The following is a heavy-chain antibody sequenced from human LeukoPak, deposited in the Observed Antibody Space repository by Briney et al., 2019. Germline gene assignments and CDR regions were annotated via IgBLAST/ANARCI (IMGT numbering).Heavy chain of an antibody. J-gene: IGHJ4*02. CDR1: GGSISSGDYY. D-gene: IGHD2-2*01. Sequence: SETLSLTCTVSGGSISSGDYYWSWIRQPPGKGLEWIGYIYYSGTTFYNPSLKSRVIISLDTSKNQFSLRLSSVTAADTAVYYCASWLVGPAAIDYWGQGTLVTVSS. V-gene: IGHV4-30-4*01. CDR3: ASWLVGPAAIDY. CDR2: IYYSGTT.